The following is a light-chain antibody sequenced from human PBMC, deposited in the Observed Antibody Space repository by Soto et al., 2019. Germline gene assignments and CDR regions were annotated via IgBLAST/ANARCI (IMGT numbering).Light chain of an antibody. J-gene: IGLJ1*01. CDR3: QSYDDSLSVHYV. CDR1: SSNIGSTYD. Sequence: QSVLTQPPSLSGAPGQRVTISCTGSSSNIGSTYDVQWYQQLPGTAPKLLIHGNTDRPSGVPDRFSGSKSGTSASLAITGLQADDEADSYCQSYDDSLSVHYVFGTGTKVTVL. V-gene: IGLV1-40*01. CDR2: GNT.